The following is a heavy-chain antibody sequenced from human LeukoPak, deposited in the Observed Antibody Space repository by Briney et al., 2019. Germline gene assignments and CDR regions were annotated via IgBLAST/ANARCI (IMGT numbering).Heavy chain of an antibody. V-gene: IGHV1-69*04. D-gene: IGHD1-26*01. CDR3: ARDYRGVSVRESYYYGMDG. Sequence: ASVKVSCKASGGTFSSYAISWVRQAPGQGLEWMGRIIPILGIANYAQRFQGRVTITADKSTSTAYMELSSLRSEDTAVHYCARDYRGVSVRESYYYGMDGWGQGTTVTVSS. CDR2: IIPILGIA. J-gene: IGHJ6*02. CDR1: GGTFSSYA.